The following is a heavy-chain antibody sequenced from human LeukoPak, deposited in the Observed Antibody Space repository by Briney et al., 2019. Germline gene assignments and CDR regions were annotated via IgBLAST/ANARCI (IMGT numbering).Heavy chain of an antibody. CDR3: ARDPEAVAGTRGAYYYYGMDV. Sequence: GRSLRLSCAASGFTFSSYAMHWVRQAPGKGLEWVAFISYDGSNKYYADSVKGRFTISRDNSKNTLYLQMNSLRAEDTAVYYCARDPEAVAGTRGAYYYYGMDVWGQGTTVTVSS. V-gene: IGHV3-30-3*01. D-gene: IGHD6-19*01. CDR1: GFTFSSYA. J-gene: IGHJ6*02. CDR2: ISYDGSNK.